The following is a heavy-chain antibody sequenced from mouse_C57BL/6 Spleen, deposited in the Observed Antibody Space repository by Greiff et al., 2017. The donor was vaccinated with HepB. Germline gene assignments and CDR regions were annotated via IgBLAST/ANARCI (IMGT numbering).Heavy chain of an antibody. CDR2: ISYDGSN. Sequence: EVQLQQSGPGLVKPSQSLSLTCSVTGYSITSGYYWNWIRQFPGNKLEWMGYISYDGSNNYNPSLKNRISITRDTSKNQFFLKLNSVTTEDTATYYCAREANYDYGGGFAYWGQGTLVTVSA. J-gene: IGHJ3*01. CDR3: AREANYDYGGGFAY. D-gene: IGHD2-4*01. V-gene: IGHV3-6*01. CDR1: GYSITSGYY.